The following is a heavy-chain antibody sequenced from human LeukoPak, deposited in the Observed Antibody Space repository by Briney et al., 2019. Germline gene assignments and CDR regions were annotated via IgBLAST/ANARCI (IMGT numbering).Heavy chain of an antibody. CDR2: IYYSGST. CDR1: GGFISSYY. Sequence: PSETLFLTCTVSGGFISSYYWSWIWQPPGKGLEWIGYIYYSGSTNYNPSLKSRVTISVDTSKDQFSLKLSSVTAADTAVYYCARDYYDSSGYLYWFDPWGQGTLVTVSS. J-gene: IGHJ5*02. V-gene: IGHV4-59*01. CDR3: ARDYYDSSGYLYWFDP. D-gene: IGHD3-22*01.